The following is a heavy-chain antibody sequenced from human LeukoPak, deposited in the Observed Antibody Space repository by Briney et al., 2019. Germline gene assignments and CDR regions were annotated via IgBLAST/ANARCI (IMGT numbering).Heavy chain of an antibody. V-gene: IGHV3-23*01. CDR2: ISGSGGST. Sequence: GGSLRLSCAASGFTFSSDAMSWVRQAPGHGLEWVSAISGSGGSTYYADSVKGRFTISRDNSKNTLYLQMNSLRAEDTAVYYCAKDQEGYCSGGSCYLGYWGQGTLVTVSS. CDR1: GFTFSSDA. CDR3: AKDQEGYCSGGSCYLGY. D-gene: IGHD2-15*01. J-gene: IGHJ4*02.